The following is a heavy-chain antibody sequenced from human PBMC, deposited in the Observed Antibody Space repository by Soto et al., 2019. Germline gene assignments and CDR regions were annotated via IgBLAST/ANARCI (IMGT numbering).Heavy chain of an antibody. CDR1: GGTVASSHW. CDR2: VYHTGDT. Sequence: VQLQESGPRLVKPSGSLSLTCGVSGGTVASSHWWRWVRQSPGGGLEWIGNVYHTGDTNLNPALQSRVTISVDKSNNHCSLRVNSLTAADTDVYFCVREIVTAGRNNYFDRWGPGTLVTVAS. D-gene: IGHD2-21*02. J-gene: IGHJ5*02. CDR3: VREIVTAGRNNYFDR. V-gene: IGHV4-4*02.